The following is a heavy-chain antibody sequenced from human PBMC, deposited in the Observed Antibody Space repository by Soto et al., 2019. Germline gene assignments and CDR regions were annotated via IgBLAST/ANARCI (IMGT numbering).Heavy chain of an antibody. D-gene: IGHD3-22*01. CDR2: ISWDGGST. CDR1: GFTFDDYT. V-gene: IGHV3-43*01. J-gene: IGHJ3*02. Sequence: EVQLVESGGVVVQPGGSLRLSCAASGFTFDDYTMHWVRQAPGKGLEWVSLISWDGGSTYYEDSVKGRFTISRDNSKNSLYLQMNSLRTEDTALYYCAKGREYYYDSSGYYSSAFDIWGQGTMVTVSS. CDR3: AKGREYYYDSSGYYSSAFDI.